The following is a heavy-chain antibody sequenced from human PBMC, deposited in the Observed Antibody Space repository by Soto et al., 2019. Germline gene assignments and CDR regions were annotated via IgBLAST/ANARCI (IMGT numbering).Heavy chain of an antibody. J-gene: IGHJ6*02. CDR1: GFAFSTYW. V-gene: IGHV3-74*01. Sequence: EVQLVESGGGLVQPGGSLRLSFAASGFAFSTYWMHWVRQAPGKGLLWVARNKFDGSSTYSADSVKGRFTISRDDAKNTMYLQMNGLRVDDTAVYYCARGAKNIYAMDVWGQGTTVTVSS. CDR2: NKFDGSST. CDR3: ARGAKNIYAMDV.